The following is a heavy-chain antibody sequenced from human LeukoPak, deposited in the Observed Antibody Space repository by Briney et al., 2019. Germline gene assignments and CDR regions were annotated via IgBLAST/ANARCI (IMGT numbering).Heavy chain of an antibody. Sequence: TSDTLSLTCAVCGRSFRGYYWSWPRHPPGKGLEWIGEINHSGSTNYTPSLKGLLTISVDTSKNHFSLKLSSVTAADTAVYSCARRRAMGLYYFDYWGQGTLVTVSS. V-gene: IGHV4-34*01. D-gene: IGHD5-18*01. CDR1: GRSFRGYY. J-gene: IGHJ4*02. CDR2: INHSGST. CDR3: ARRRAMGLYYFDY.